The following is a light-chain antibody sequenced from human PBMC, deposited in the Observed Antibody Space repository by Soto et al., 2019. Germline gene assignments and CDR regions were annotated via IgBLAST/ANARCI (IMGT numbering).Light chain of an antibody. V-gene: IGKV1-17*03. J-gene: IGKJ1*01. CDR3: LQHTSYPWT. CDR1: QDISKY. Sequence: DIQVTQSPSAMSAAVGDRVTITCRTSQDISKYLAWFQQRPGKVPRRLVYAASSLQSGVPSRFSGSGSGTEFTLTISSLQPEDFGTYYCLQHTSYPWTFGQGTKVDIK. CDR2: AAS.